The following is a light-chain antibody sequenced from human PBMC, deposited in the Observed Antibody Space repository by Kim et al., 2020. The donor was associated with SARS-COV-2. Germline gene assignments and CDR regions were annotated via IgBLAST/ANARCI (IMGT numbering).Light chain of an antibody. V-gene: IGLV2-14*03. CDR1: RSDVVRYNF. Sequence: GQSITFSCTGTRSDVVRYNFVSWYQQHPGEAPKRILYDVTIRPSGISNRFSGSKSGNTASLTISGLQSEDEADYYCASYRKTNTWVFGGGTRLTVL. CDR3: ASYRKTNTWV. J-gene: IGLJ3*02. CDR2: DVT.